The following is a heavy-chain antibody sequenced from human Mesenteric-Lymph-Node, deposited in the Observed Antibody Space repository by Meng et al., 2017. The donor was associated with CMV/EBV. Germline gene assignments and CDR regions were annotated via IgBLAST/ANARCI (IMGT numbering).Heavy chain of an antibody. D-gene: IGHD3-22*01. Sequence: SVNVSRKPCGYTFTNYDINWVGQATGQGLEWMGGRSPNSGNTGYALKFQGRVTITRNISISPAYMELSSLRSEDTAVYYCARDSDCYDGSDPALDHWGQGTPVTVSS. CDR1: GYTFTNYD. V-gene: IGHV1-8*01. CDR3: ARDSDCYDGSDPALDH. CDR2: RSPNSGNT. J-gene: IGHJ4*02.